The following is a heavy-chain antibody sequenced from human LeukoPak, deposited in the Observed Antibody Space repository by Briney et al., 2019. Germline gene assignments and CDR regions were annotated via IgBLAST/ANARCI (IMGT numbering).Heavy chain of an antibody. CDR1: GFTFSSYT. CDR3: ARGPTNSGFDP. D-gene: IGHD1-1*01. V-gene: IGHV3-48*01. CDR2: ISTDSNTI. Sequence: GGSLRLSCTASGFTFSSYTMNWVRQAPGKGLEWVSYISTDSNTIYYADSVKGRFTISRDNAKNSLYLQMNSLRAEDTAVYFCARGPTNSGFDPWGQGTLVTVSS. J-gene: IGHJ5*02.